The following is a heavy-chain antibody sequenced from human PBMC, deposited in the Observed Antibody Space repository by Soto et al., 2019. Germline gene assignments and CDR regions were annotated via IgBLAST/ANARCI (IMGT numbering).Heavy chain of an antibody. V-gene: IGHV1-3*01. Sequence: ASVKVSCKASGYTFTSYAMHWVRQAPGQRLEWMGWINAGNGNTKYSQKFQGRVTITRDTSASTAYMELNSLRAEDTAVYYCAKSLGVASGRFDYWGQGTLVTVSS. CDR3: AKSLGVASGRFDY. CDR1: GYTFTSYA. J-gene: IGHJ4*02. D-gene: IGHD3-3*01. CDR2: INAGNGNT.